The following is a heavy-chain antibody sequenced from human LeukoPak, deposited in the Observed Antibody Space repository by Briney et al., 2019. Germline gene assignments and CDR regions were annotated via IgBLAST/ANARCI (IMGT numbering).Heavy chain of an antibody. CDR3: AATPLLVVPENDY. CDR1: GFTFTSSA. CDR2: IVVVRGNT. Sequence: SVKVSCKASGFTFTSSAVQWVRQARGQRLECIGWIVVVRGNTNYAQKYQERVTITRDMSTSTAYMELSSLRSEDTAVYYCAATPLLVVPENDYWGQGTLVTVSS. D-gene: IGHD2-2*01. J-gene: IGHJ4*02. V-gene: IGHV1-58*01.